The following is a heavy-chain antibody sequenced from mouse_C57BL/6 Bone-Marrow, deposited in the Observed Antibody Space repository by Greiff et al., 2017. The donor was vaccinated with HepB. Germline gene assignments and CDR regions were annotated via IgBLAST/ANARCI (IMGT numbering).Heavy chain of an antibody. D-gene: IGHD1-1*01. Sequence: EVHLVESGEGLVKPGGSLKLSCAASGFTFSSYAMSWVRQTPEKRLEWVAYISSGGDYIYYADTVKGRFTISRDNARNTLYLQMSSLKSEDTAMYYCTRDQTTVVAPPYWYCDVWGTGTTVTVSS. V-gene: IGHV5-9-1*02. CDR1: GFTFSSYA. J-gene: IGHJ1*03. CDR3: TRDQTTVVAPPYWYCDV. CDR2: ISSGGDYI.